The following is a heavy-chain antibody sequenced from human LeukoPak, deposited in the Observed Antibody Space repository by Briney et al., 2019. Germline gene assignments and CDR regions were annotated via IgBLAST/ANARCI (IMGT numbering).Heavy chain of an antibody. CDR2: ISYDGSNK. D-gene: IGHD6-13*01. CDR1: GFTFSSYA. J-gene: IGHJ4*02. Sequence: GGPLRLSCAASGFTFSSYAMHWVRQAPGKGLEWVAVISYDGSNKYYADSVKGRFTISRDNSKNTLYLQMNSLRAEDTAVYFCARSQSSSLIDYWGLGTLVTASS. CDR3: ARSQSSSLIDY. V-gene: IGHV3-30-3*01.